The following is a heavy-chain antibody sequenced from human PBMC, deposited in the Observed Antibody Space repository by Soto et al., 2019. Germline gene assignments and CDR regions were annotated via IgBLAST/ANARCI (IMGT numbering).Heavy chain of an antibody. CDR3: ARHKTSTEYNGMDV. D-gene: IGHD2-21*01. CDR1: GYSFTSYW. Sequence: GESLKISCKGYGYSFTSYWISWVRQMPGKGLEWMGRIDPSDSYTKYSPSFQGHVTISDDKSISTAYLQWSSLKASDTAMYYCARHKTSTEYNGMDVWGQGTRVTASS. V-gene: IGHV5-10-1*01. CDR2: IDPSDSYT. J-gene: IGHJ6*02.